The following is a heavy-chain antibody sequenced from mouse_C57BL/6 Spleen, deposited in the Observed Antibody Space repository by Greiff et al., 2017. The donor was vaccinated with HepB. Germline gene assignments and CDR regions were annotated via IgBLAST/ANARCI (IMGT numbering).Heavy chain of an antibody. Sequence: VQLQQSGPELVKPGASVKISCKASGYTFTDYYMNWVKQSHGKSLEWIGDINPNNGDTSCNQKFKGKATLTVDKSSSTAYMELRSLTSEDSAVYYCARDYYGNYEFAYWGQGTLVTVSA. V-gene: IGHV1-26*01. CDR1: GYTFTDYY. D-gene: IGHD2-1*01. CDR3: ARDYYGNYEFAY. J-gene: IGHJ3*01. CDR2: INPNNGDT.